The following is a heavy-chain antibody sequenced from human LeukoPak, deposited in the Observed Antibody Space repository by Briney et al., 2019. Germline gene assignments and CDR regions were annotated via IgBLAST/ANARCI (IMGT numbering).Heavy chain of an antibody. CDR3: AKAPVTTCRGAYCYPFDY. CDR1: GFTVTSNY. CDR2: IYSGGST. Sequence: GSPRLSCAASGFTVTSNYMSWVRQAPGKGLEWVSVIYSGGSTYYADSVKGRFTISRDSSKNTLFLQMNRLRPEDAAVYYCAKAPVTTCRGAYCYPFDYWGQGTLVTVSS. D-gene: IGHD2-21*01. V-gene: IGHV3-53*01. J-gene: IGHJ4*02.